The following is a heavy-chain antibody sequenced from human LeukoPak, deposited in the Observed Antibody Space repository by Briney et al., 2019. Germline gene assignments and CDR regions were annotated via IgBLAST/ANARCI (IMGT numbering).Heavy chain of an antibody. D-gene: IGHD2-2*01. CDR2: IYTSGST. V-gene: IGHV4-61*02. Sequence: SETLSLTCTVSGGSISSGSYYWSWIRQPAGKGLEWIGRIYTSGSTIHNPSLKSRVTISVDTSKNQFSLKLSSVTAADTALYYCARDSLLPSAMGYYYMDVWGKGTTVTVSS. CDR3: ARDSLLPSAMGYYYMDV. CDR1: GGSISSGSYY. J-gene: IGHJ6*03.